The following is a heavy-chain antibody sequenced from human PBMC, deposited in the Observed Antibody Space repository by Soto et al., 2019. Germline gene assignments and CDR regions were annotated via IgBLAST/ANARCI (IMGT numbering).Heavy chain of an antibody. CDR2: INHSGST. J-gene: IGHJ5*02. D-gene: IGHD2-2*01. CDR1: GGSFSGYY. CDR3: ATITPNCRSTSCHENWFDP. Sequence: SETLSLTCAVYGGSFSGYYWSWIRQPPGKGLEWIGEINHSGSTNYNPSLKSRVTISVDTSKNQFSLKLSSVTAADTAVYYCATITPNCRSTSCHENWFDPWGQGTLVPVSS. V-gene: IGHV4-34*01.